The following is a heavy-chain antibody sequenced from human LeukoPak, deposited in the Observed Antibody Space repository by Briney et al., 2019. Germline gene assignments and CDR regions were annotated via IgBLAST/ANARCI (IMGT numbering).Heavy chain of an antibody. J-gene: IGHJ4*02. CDR1: GGTFSSYA. CDR2: IIPIFGTA. D-gene: IGHD2-15*01. CDR3: ARDSCSGGSCGGY. V-gene: IGHV1-69*13. Sequence: ASVKVSCKASGGTFSSYAISWVRQAPGQGLEWMGGIIPIFGTANYAQKFQGRVTITADESTSTAYMELSSLRSEDTAVYYCARDSCSGGSCGGYWGQGTLVTVSS.